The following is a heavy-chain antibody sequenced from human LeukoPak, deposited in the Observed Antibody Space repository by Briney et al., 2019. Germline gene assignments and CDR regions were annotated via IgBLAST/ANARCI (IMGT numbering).Heavy chain of an antibody. V-gene: IGHV1-18*01. D-gene: IGHD1-1*01. CDR2: VSTYNSDT. CDR3: ALDNWNEFPP. CDR1: VYRFSSYG. J-gene: IGHJ5*02. Sequence: SVKVSCKPSVYRFSSYGIRCLRQAPGQGLEWWGWVSTYNSDTNYAPKSQGRVTMTKDTSTNPVHTELSSLSTDATAVYYCALDNWNEFPPWGQGPLVPLSS.